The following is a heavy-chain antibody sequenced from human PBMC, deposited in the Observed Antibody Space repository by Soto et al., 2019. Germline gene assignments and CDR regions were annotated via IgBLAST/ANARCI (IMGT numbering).Heavy chain of an antibody. D-gene: IGHD2-2*01. Sequence: SDTLCLTCAVYGGSFSGYGWSWIRQPPGKGLEWIGEINHSGSTNYNPSLKSRVTISVDTSKNQFSLKVSSVTAADTAVYYCARGPPSGRVVVPAATLNVWGKGTTVTVSS. CDR3: ARGPPSGRVVVPAATLNV. CDR1: GGSFSGYG. J-gene: IGHJ6*04. V-gene: IGHV4-34*01. CDR2: INHSGST.